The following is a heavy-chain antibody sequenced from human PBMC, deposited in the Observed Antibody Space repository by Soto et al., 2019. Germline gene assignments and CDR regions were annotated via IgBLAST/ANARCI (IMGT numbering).Heavy chain of an antibody. CDR3: ARDLFYGMDV. Sequence: LRLSCAASGFTFSDYFLTWIRQAPGKGLEWVSYISSSGSDIYYADSVKGRFTISRDNAQNSLYQQMNSLRAEDTAVYYCARDLFYGMDVWGQGTTVTVSS. V-gene: IGHV3-11*01. CDR2: ISSSGSDI. CDR1: GFTFSDYF. J-gene: IGHJ6*02.